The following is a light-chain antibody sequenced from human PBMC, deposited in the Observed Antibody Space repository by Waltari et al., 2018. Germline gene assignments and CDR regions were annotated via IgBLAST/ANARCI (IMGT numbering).Light chain of an antibody. Sequence: DVQMTQSPSTLSASLGDRVTISCRSSQSISTWLAWYQQKPGKAPKLLIYKASTLETGVPSRFSGSGSGTEFAHTISNLQPDDFATYYCQQYDSFSWTFGQGTKVEIK. CDR1: QSISTW. CDR3: QQYDSFSWT. J-gene: IGKJ1*01. V-gene: IGKV1-5*03. CDR2: KAS.